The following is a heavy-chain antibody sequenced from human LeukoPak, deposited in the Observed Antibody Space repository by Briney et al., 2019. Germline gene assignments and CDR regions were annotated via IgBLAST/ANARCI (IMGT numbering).Heavy chain of an antibody. D-gene: IGHD3-10*01. J-gene: IGHJ6*03. V-gene: IGHV4-34*01. Sequence: SETLSLTCAVHGGSFSGYYWSWIRQPPGKGLEWVGEINHSGSTNYNPSLKSRVTISVDTSKNQFSLKLSSVTAADTAVYYCARAPPTMVRGVISTYYYYYYMDVWGKGTTVTVSS. CDR3: ARAPPTMVRGVISTYYYYYYMDV. CDR1: GGSFSGYY. CDR2: INHSGST.